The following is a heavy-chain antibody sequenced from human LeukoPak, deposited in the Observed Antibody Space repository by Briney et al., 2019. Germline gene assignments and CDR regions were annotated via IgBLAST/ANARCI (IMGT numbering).Heavy chain of an antibody. Sequence: GGSLRLSCAASGFTFSSYAMNWVRQAPGKGLEWVSGISGSVITTYYADSVKGRFTISRDNSKNTLYLQMNSLRAEDTAVYYCARAIVGYSSSWYNYFDYWGQGTLVTVSS. CDR2: ISGSVITT. CDR1: GFTFSSYA. J-gene: IGHJ4*02. CDR3: ARAIVGYSSSWYNYFDY. V-gene: IGHV3-23*01. D-gene: IGHD6-13*01.